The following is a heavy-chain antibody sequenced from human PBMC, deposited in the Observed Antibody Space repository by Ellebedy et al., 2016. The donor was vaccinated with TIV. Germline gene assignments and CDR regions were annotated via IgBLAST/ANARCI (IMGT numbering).Heavy chain of an antibody. CDR1: GFAFTNAW. CDR3: TTDDLYDTGGINY. Sequence: GGSLRLSCAASGFAFTNAWMNWVRQAPGKGLEWVGRIKTKGEGGTTDYAAPVKGRFTISRDESKNTLCLQMNSLKSEDTAVYYCTTDDLYDTGGINYWGQGTLVTVSS. V-gene: IGHV3-15*07. CDR2: IKTKGEGGTT. D-gene: IGHD2/OR15-2a*01. J-gene: IGHJ4*02.